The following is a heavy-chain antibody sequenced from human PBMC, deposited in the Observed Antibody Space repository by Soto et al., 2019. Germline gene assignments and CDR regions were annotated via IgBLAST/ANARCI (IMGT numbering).Heavy chain of an antibody. Sequence: EVQLLESGGGLVQPGGSLRLSCVASRCSFSSYEMSWVRQAAGKGLECVSRVSLTGDRTNYAGSVKGRFTVSRDNFKNTLYLEMDSLRPEDTAIYYCARGGGYCTPTSCAIDSWGRGTPVTVSS. CDR3: ARGGGYCTPTSCAIDS. CDR2: VSLTGDRT. V-gene: IGHV3-23*01. CDR1: RCSFSSYE. J-gene: IGHJ4*02. D-gene: IGHD2-8*01.